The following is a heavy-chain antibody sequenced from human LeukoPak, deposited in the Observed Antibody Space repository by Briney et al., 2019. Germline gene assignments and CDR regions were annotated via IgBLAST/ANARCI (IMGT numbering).Heavy chain of an antibody. J-gene: IGHJ4*02. CDR2: INPSGGST. Sequence: ASVKVSCKASGYTFTSYYMHWVRQAPGQGLEWMGIINPSGGSTSYAQKFQGRVTITADKSTSTAYMELSSLRSEDTAVYYCAREGELLSVWGQGTLVTVSS. V-gene: IGHV1-46*01. CDR1: GYTFTSYY. CDR3: AREGELLSV. D-gene: IGHD1-26*01.